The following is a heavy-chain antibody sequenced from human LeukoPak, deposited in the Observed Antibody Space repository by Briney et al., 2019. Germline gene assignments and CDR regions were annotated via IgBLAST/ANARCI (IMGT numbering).Heavy chain of an antibody. CDR2: ISGSGGST. V-gene: IGHV3-23*01. D-gene: IGHD3-16*01. CDR1: GFTFSTYA. CDR3: AKDWGKP. Sequence: PGGSLRLSCAASGFTFSTYAMKWARQVPGKGLEWLSTISGSGGSTYYADSVKGRFTISRDNSKNTLYLQMNSLRAEDTAVYYCAKDWGKPWGQGTLVTVSS. J-gene: IGHJ1*01.